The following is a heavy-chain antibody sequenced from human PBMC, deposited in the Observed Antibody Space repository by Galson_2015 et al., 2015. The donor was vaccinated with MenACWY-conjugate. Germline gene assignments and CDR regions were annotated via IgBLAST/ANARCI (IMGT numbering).Heavy chain of an antibody. CDR1: GFLLSTSGRC. Sequence: PALVKPTQTLTLTCTFSGFLLSTSGRCVSWIRQPPGKALEWLALINWNDDKYYSTSLKTRLTISKDTSKNQVVLTVTNMDPADTATYYCARTDAIQGSNYYYGMGVGGQGTTVTVSS. J-gene: IGHJ6*02. CDR3: ARTDAIQGSNYYYGMGV. D-gene: IGHD2-2*02. CDR2: INWNDDK. V-gene: IGHV2-70*01.